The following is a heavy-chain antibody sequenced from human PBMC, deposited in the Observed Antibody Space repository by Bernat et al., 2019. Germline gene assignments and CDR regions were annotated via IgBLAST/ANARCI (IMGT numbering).Heavy chain of an antibody. V-gene: IGHV3-53*01. J-gene: IGHJ3*02. CDR2: IYSGGST. CDR1: GFTVSNNY. CDR3: ARDLRVYGDYYDAFDI. Sequence: EVQLLESGGGLIQPGGSLRLSCAASGFTVSNNYMSWVRQAPGKGLEWVSVIYSGGSTYYADSVKGRFTISRDTSKNTLYLQMNSLRAEDTAVYYCARDLRVYGDYYDAFDIWGQGTMVTVSS. D-gene: IGHD4-17*01.